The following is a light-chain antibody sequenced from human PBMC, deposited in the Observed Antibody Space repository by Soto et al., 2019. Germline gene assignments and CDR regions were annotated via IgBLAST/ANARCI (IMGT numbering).Light chain of an antibody. CDR1: QSVSSY. Sequence: EIVLTQSPATLSLSPGERATLSCRASQSVSSYLAWYQQKPGQAPRLLIYDASNRATGIPARFSRSGSVTDFTLTISSLVPEDFAVYYCQQRSNWPPYTFGQGTKLEIK. CDR2: DAS. CDR3: QQRSNWPPYT. V-gene: IGKV3-11*01. J-gene: IGKJ2*01.